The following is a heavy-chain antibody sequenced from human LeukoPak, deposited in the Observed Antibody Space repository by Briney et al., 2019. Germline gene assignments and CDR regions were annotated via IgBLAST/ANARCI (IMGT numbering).Heavy chain of an antibody. Sequence: SETLSLTCTVSGGPISSSSYYWRWIRQPPGKGLEWIGSIYYSGSTYYNPSLKSRVTISVDTSKNQFSLKLSSVTAADTAVYYCARRRPSHYFDYWGQGTLVTVSS. CDR3: ARRRPSHYFDY. CDR1: GGPISSSSYY. V-gene: IGHV4-39*01. J-gene: IGHJ4*02. CDR2: IYYSGST.